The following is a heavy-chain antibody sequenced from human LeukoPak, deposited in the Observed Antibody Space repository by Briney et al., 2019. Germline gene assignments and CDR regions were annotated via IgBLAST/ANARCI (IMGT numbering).Heavy chain of an antibody. J-gene: IGHJ3*02. CDR1: GFSLCFEW. D-gene: IGHD6-13*01. Sequence: GGSLRLSCTAPGFSLCFEWIYWVCQVLRRRRECGSRTRAEGDKSYVNSVKGRFTASRDIGAKTVFLDMKSLRVEDTSIYYCVRALKVMGSGWYGDAFDMWGQGTMVTVSS. V-gene: IGHV3-74*01. CDR3: VRALKVMGSGWYGDAFDM. CDR2: TRAEGDK.